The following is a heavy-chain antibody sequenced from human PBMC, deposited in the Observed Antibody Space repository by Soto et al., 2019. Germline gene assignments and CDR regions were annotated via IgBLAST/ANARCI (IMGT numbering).Heavy chain of an antibody. J-gene: IGHJ6*02. CDR3: ARDPHYYGSALYGMDV. CDR1: GGTFSSYA. V-gene: IGHV1-69*01. CDR2: LIPIFGTA. D-gene: IGHD3-10*01. Sequence: QVQLVQSGAEVKKPGSSVKVSCKASGGTFSSYAISWVRQAPGQGLEWMGGLIPIFGTANYAQKFQGRVTITADESTSTAYMELSSLRSEDTAVYYCARDPHYYGSALYGMDVWGQGTTVTVSS.